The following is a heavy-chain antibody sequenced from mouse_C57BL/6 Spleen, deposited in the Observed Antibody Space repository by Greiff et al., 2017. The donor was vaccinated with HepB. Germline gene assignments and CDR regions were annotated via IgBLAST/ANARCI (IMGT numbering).Heavy chain of an antibody. Sequence: VQLKESEGGLVQPGRSMKLSCTASGFTFSDYYMAWVRQVPEKGLEWVANINYDGSSTYYLDSLKSRFIISRDNAKNILYLQMSSLKSEDTATYYCARGRYDYDYAMDYWGQGTSVTVSS. J-gene: IGHJ4*01. D-gene: IGHD2-4*01. V-gene: IGHV5-16*01. CDR3: ARGRYDYDYAMDY. CDR1: GFTFSDYY. CDR2: INYDGSST.